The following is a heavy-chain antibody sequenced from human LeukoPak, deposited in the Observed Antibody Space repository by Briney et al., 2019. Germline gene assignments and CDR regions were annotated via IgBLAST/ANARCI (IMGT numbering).Heavy chain of an antibody. Sequence: PSETLSLTCTVSGGSISSYYWSWIRQPPGKGLESIGYIYYSNTNYNPSLKSRVTISVDTSKNQFSLKLSSLTAADTAVYYCARLKYGDYGLYYFDYWGQGTLVTVSS. V-gene: IGHV4-59*08. CDR2: IYYSNT. J-gene: IGHJ4*02. CDR1: GGSISSYY. D-gene: IGHD4-17*01. CDR3: ARLKYGDYGLYYFDY.